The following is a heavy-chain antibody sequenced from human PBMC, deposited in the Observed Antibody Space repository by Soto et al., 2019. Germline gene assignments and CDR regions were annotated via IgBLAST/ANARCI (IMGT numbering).Heavy chain of an antibody. CDR3: AREPRIAAAGANFFDY. CDR1: GGSVSSGSYY. J-gene: IGHJ4*02. Sequence: QEQLQESGPGLVKPSETLSLTCTVSGGSVSSGSYYWSWIRQPPGKGLEWIGYIYYSGSTNYNPSLKSRVTISVDTSKNQFSLKLSSVTAADTAVYYCAREPRIAAAGANFFDYWGQGTLVTVSS. V-gene: IGHV4-61*01. CDR2: IYYSGST. D-gene: IGHD6-13*01.